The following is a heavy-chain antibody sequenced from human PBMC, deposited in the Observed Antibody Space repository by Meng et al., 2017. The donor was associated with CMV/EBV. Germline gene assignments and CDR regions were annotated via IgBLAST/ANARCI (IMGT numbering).Heavy chain of an antibody. D-gene: IGHD4-11*01. CDR1: GFTFSNAW. CDR3: TTREGTTVATDWYFDL. V-gene: IGHV3-15*01. Sequence: GGSLRLSCAASGFTFSNAWMSWVRQAPGKGLEWVGRIKSKTDGGTTDYAAPGKGRFTISRDDSKSTLYLQMNSLKTEDTAVYYCTTREGTTVATDWYFDLWGRGTLVTVSS. CDR2: IKSKTDGGTT. J-gene: IGHJ2*01.